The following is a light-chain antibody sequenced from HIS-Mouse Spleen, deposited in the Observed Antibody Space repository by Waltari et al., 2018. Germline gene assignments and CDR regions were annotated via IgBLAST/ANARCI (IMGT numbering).Light chain of an antibody. Sequence: EIVMTQSPANLSVSPGERATLPCRASQSVSSNLAWYQQKPGQAPRLLIYGASTRATGIPARFSGSGSGTEFTLTISSMQSEDFAVYYCQQYNNWPLTFGGGTKVEIK. CDR3: QQYNNWPLT. J-gene: IGKJ4*01. CDR1: QSVSSN. V-gene: IGKV3-15*01. CDR2: GAS.